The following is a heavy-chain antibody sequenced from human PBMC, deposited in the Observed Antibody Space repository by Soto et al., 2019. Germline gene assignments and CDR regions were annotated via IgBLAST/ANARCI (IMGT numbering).Heavy chain of an antibody. J-gene: IGHJ2*01. CDR1: GGTFSSYA. D-gene: IGHD6-6*01. CDR3: ARNYSRSAQYLYFDV. CDR2: IIPITGTV. Sequence: QVQLVQSGAEVKKPGSSVKVSCKVSGGTFSSYAIGWVRQAPGQGLEWMGGIIPITGTVNYAQKFQGRVTSTADESTTTVYMELSSLRSEDTAVYYCARNYSRSAQYLYFDVWGRGTRVTFSS. V-gene: IGHV1-69*01.